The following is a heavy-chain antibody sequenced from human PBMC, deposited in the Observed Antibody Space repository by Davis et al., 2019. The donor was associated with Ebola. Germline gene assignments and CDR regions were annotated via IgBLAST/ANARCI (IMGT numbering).Heavy chain of an antibody. Sequence: ASVKVSCKVSGYTFTKCGISWIRQAPGQGLEWVGWISTYNGKTNYAQKLQGRVTMTTDTSTSIVYMELRSLRSDDTAVYYCARDQGHFDWLLSFDYWGQGTLVTVSS. V-gene: IGHV1-18*01. J-gene: IGHJ4*02. CDR1: GYTFTKCG. CDR2: ISTYNGKT. CDR3: ARDQGHFDWLLSFDY. D-gene: IGHD3-9*01.